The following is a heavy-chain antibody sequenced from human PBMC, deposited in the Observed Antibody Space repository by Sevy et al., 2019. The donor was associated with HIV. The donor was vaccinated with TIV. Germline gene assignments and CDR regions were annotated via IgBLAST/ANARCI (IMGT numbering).Heavy chain of an antibody. J-gene: IGHJ4*02. D-gene: IGHD3-3*01. Sequence: GGSLRLSCAASGFNFRTYSMNWVRQAPGKGLELLSSISDDSRYIYYSDSVKGRFTISRANAKNLLFLQMNNLRVEDTAIYYCARDFTIFGVVSGIDYWGQGNLVTVSS. CDR1: GFNFRTYS. CDR2: ISDDSRYI. V-gene: IGHV3-21*04. CDR3: ARDFTIFGVVSGIDY.